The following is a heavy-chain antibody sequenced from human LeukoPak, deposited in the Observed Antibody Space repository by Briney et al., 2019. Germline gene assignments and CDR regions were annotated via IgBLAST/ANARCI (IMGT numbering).Heavy chain of an antibody. J-gene: IGHJ4*02. CDR2: IYTSGST. CDR1: GGSISSYY. CDR3: ARERYNWNYEEDYFDY. Sequence: PSETLSLTCTVSGGSISSYYWSWIRQPAGKGLEWIGRIYTSGSTNYNPSLKSRVTMSVDTSKNQFSLKLSSVTAADTAVYYCARERYNWNYEEDYFDYWGQGTLVTVSS. V-gene: IGHV4-4*07. D-gene: IGHD1-7*01.